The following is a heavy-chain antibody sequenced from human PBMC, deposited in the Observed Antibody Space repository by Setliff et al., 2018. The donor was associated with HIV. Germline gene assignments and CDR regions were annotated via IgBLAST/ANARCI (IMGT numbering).Heavy chain of an antibody. V-gene: IGHV4-4*07. CDR2: IYTTGST. CDR3: ARLIAAAGANHYYYYMDV. Sequence: PSETLSLTCTVSGGSISGYYWSWIRRPAGKGLEWIGRIYTTGSTNYNPSLKSRVTMSVDTSKNQFSLKLSSVTAADTAVYFCARLIAAAGANHYYYYMDVWGKGTTVTVSS. D-gene: IGHD6-13*01. CDR1: GGSISGYY. J-gene: IGHJ6*03.